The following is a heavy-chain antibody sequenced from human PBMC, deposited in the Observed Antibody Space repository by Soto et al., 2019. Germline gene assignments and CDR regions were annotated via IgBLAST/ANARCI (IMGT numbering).Heavy chain of an antibody. CDR1: GGSISSYY. Sequence: QVQLQESGPGLVKPSETLSLTCPVSGGSISSYYWSWIRQPPGKGLEWIGYIYYSGSTNYNPSLKXRVTISVDTSKNQFSLKLSSVTAADTAVYYCARRWGAAVDYWGQGTLVTVSS. D-gene: IGHD1-26*01. CDR3: ARRWGAAVDY. V-gene: IGHV4-59*08. J-gene: IGHJ4*02. CDR2: IYYSGST.